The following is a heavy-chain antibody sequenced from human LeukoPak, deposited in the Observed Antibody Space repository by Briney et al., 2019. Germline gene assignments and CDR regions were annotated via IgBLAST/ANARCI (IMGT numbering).Heavy chain of an antibody. V-gene: IGHV3-49*04. CDR3: TRVFYDFWSGYYMHDY. CDR2: IRSKAYGGTT. D-gene: IGHD3-3*01. Sequence: GGSLRLSCTASGFTFGDYAMSWVRQAPGKGLEWVGFIRSKAYGGTTEYAASVEGRFTISRDDSKSIAYLQMNSLKTEDTAVYYCTRVFYDFWSGYYMHDYWGQGTLVTVSS. CDR1: GFTFGDYA. J-gene: IGHJ4*02.